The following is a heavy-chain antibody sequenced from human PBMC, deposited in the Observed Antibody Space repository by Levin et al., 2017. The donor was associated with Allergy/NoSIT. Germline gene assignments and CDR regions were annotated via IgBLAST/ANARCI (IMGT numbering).Heavy chain of an antibody. CDR1: GFTFNSYG. Sequence: PGGSLRLSCAASGFTFNSYGMHWVRQAPGKGLEWVALISYDGSKKYYADSVNGRFTISRDKSKNTVYLQLSSLRTEDTAVYYCARDRGTSTWYINSWGQGTLVTVSS. CDR2: ISYDGSKK. CDR3: ARDRGTSTWYINS. V-gene: IGHV3-30*03. D-gene: IGHD6-13*01. J-gene: IGHJ4*02.